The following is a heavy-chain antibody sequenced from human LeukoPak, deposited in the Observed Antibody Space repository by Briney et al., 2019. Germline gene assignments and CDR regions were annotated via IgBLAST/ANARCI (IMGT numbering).Heavy chain of an antibody. CDR2: ISSSGSTI. CDR3: ARGSDWVSFDY. D-gene: IGHD3-9*01. CDR1: GFTLSDYY. V-gene: IGHV3-11*01. Sequence: GGSLRHSCAASGFTLSDYYMSWIRQAPGKGLEWVSYISSSGSTIYYADSVKGRFTISRDNAKNSLYLQMNSLRAEDTAVYYCARGSDWVSFDYWGQGTLVTVSS. J-gene: IGHJ4*02.